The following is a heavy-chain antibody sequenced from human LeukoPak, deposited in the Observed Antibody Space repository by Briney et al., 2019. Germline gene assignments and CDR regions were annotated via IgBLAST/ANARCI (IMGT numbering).Heavy chain of an antibody. Sequence: ASVKVPCKASGYTFTSYGISWVRQAPGQGLEWMGWISAYNGNTNYAQKLQGRVTMTTDTSTSTAYMELRSLRSDDTAVYYCARADYGDYGDYYYGMDVWGQGTTVTVSS. CDR1: GYTFTSYG. V-gene: IGHV1-18*01. D-gene: IGHD4-17*01. CDR2: ISAYNGNT. J-gene: IGHJ6*02. CDR3: ARADYGDYGDYYYGMDV.